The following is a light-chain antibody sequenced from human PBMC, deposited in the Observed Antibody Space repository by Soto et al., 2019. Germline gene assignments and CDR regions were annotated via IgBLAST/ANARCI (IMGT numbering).Light chain of an antibody. CDR1: QSISSS. CDR2: GAT. CDR3: QQSYSPPPT. Sequence: DIQMTHSPSSLSSSLGDIVTITFRASQSISSSLNWYQQKSGKAPKLLMYGATSLQSGVPSRFSGSGSGTDFTLTISTLQPEDFATYYCQQSYSPPPTFGGGTKVDIK. J-gene: IGKJ4*01. V-gene: IGKV1-39*01.